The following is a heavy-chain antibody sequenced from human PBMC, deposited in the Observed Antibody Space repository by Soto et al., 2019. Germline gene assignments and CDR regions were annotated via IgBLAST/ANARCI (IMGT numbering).Heavy chain of an antibody. V-gene: IGHV3-30*18. Sequence: PGGSLRLSCAASGFTFSSYGMHWVRQAPGKGLEWVAAISYGGGKKYYADSVKGRFAISRDNSQNTLYVEMSSLRVEDTAVYYCAKDSLSSTWFAYGMDVWGQGTTVTVSS. CDR3: AKDSLSSTWFAYGMDV. CDR2: ISYGGGKK. D-gene: IGHD6-13*01. J-gene: IGHJ6*02. CDR1: GFTFSSYG.